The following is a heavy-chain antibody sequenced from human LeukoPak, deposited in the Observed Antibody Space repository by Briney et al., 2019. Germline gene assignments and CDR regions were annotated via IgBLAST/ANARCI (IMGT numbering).Heavy chain of an antibody. Sequence: GGSLRLSCAASGFTFSSYGMHWVRQAPGKGLEWVAVISYDGSNKYYADSVKGRFTISRDNSKNTLYLQMNSLRAEDTAVYYCAKNHGSGSHVLDYWGQGTLVTVSS. V-gene: IGHV3-30*18. CDR3: AKNHGSGSHVLDY. CDR2: ISYDGSNK. J-gene: IGHJ4*02. D-gene: IGHD3-10*01. CDR1: GFTFSSYG.